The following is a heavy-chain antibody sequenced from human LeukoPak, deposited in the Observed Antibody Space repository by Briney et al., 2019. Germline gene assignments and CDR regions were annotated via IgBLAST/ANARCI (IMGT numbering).Heavy chain of an antibody. D-gene: IGHD5-24*01. CDR2: ISGSGGSA. Sequence: GGSLRLSCAASGFTFSSYAMSWVRQTPGKGLEWVSAISGSGGSAYNADSVKGRFTISRDNSRNTLYLQMSSLRAEDTAVYYCAKARDGYRSQTDYWGQGTLVTVSS. V-gene: IGHV3-23*01. CDR1: GFTFSSYA. J-gene: IGHJ4*02. CDR3: AKARDGYRSQTDY.